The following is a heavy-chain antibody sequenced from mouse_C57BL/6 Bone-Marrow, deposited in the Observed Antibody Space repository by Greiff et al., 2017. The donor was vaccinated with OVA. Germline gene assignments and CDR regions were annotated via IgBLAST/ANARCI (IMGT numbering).Heavy chain of an antibody. J-gene: IGHJ3*01. D-gene: IGHD1-1*01. CDR3: ARPSLPYCGSHAWFAY. V-gene: IGHV1-55*01. Sequence: QVQLKQPGAELVKPGASVKMSCKASGYTFTSYWITWVKQRPGQGLEWIGDIYPGSGSTNYNEKFKSKATLTVDTSSSTAYMQLSSLTSEDSAVYYCARPSLPYCGSHAWFAYWGQGTLVTVSA. CDR1: GYTFTSYW. CDR2: IYPGSGST.